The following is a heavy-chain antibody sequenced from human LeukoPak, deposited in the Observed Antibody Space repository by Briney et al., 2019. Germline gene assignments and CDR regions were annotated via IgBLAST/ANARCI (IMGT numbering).Heavy chain of an antibody. CDR2: IYYRGNA. J-gene: IGHJ4*02. Sequence: SETLSLTCTVSGGSISSSNYYWAWIRQPPGQGLEWIGSIYYRGNAYYNPSLKSRVTISVDTSKNQFSLSLSSVTAAHTAVYYCAREEDRSGDWGQGTLVTVTS. CDR1: GGSISSSNYY. V-gene: IGHV4-39*07. CDR3: AREEDRSGD. D-gene: IGHD3-22*01.